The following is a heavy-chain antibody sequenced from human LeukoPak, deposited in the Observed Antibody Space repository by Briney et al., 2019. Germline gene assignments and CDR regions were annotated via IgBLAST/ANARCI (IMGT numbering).Heavy chain of an antibody. CDR2: ISGSGGST. CDR3: ARPLMYYYGSETYFWFDP. D-gene: IGHD3-10*01. J-gene: IGHJ5*02. V-gene: IGHV3-23*01. Sequence: GGSLRLSCAASAFTFSSYAMSWVRQAPGKGLEWVSAISGSGGSTYYADSVKGRFTISRDNARNSLYLQMNTLRAEDTAVYYCARPLMYYYGSETYFWFDPWGQGTLVTVSS. CDR1: AFTFSSYA.